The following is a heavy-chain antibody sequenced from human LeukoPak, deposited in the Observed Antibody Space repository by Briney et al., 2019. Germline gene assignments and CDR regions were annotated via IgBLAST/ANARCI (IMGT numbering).Heavy chain of an antibody. J-gene: IGHJ4*02. V-gene: IGHV4-31*03. D-gene: IGHD6-13*01. Sequence: SQTLSLTCTVSGGSISSGGYSWSWIRQHPGKGLEWIGYIYYSGSTYYNPSLKSRVTISVDTSKNQFSLKLSSVTAADTAVYYCARGPYSSSSSALDYWGQGTLVTVSS. CDR1: GGSISSGGYS. CDR2: IYYSGST. CDR3: ARGPYSSSSSALDY.